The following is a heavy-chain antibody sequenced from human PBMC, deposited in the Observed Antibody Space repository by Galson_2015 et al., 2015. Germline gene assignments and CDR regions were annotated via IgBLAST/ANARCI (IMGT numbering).Heavy chain of an antibody. Sequence: SLRLSCAASGFTFSSYHMNWVRQAPGKGLEWVSFISSNSRFIYYADSVKGRCTISRDNAKHSLYLQMNSLRAEDTAVYYCARDSLGVTADFDYWGQGTLVTVSS. CDR3: ARDSLGVTADFDY. J-gene: IGHJ4*02. V-gene: IGHV3-21*01. CDR2: ISSNSRFI. D-gene: IGHD2-21*02. CDR1: GFTFSSYH.